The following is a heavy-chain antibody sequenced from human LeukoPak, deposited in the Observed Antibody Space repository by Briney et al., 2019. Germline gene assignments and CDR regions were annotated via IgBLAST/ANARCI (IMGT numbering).Heavy chain of an antibody. J-gene: IGHJ4*02. D-gene: IGHD2-15*01. V-gene: IGHV3-53*01. CDR2: IYSGGST. Sequence: GGSLRLSCAASGFTFSSYAMSWVRQAPGKGLEWVSVIYSGGSTYYADSVKGRFTISRDNSKNTLYLQMNSLRAEDTAVYYCARDLGRRWGQGTLVTVSS. CDR3: ARDLGRR. CDR1: GFTFSSYA.